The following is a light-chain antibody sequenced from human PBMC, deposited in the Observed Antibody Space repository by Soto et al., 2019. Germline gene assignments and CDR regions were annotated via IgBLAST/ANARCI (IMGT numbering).Light chain of an antibody. J-gene: IGKJ1*01. CDR3: QQYNNWPRGT. Sequence: EIVMTQSPATLSVSQGERATLSCRASQSVSSNLAWYQQKPGQAPRLLIYGASTRATGIPARFSGSGSGTEFTPTISSLQSEDFAVYYCQQYNNWPRGTFGQGTKVDIK. CDR2: GAS. V-gene: IGKV3-15*01. CDR1: QSVSSN.